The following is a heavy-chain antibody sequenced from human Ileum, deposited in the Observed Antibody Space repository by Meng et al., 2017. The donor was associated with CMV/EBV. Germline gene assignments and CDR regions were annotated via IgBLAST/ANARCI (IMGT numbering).Heavy chain of an antibody. CDR1: GFTFSNYA. CDR2: ICCDGNNK. Sequence: GESLKISCAASGFTFSNYAIQWVRQAPGKGLEWVTVICCDGNNKYYADSVKGRFTISRDSSKNTLYLQMNSLRAEDTAVYHCARDRYDAFDIWGQGTRVTVSS. J-gene: IGHJ3*02. V-gene: IGHV3-30-3*01. D-gene: IGHD3-16*02. CDR3: ARDRYDAFDI.